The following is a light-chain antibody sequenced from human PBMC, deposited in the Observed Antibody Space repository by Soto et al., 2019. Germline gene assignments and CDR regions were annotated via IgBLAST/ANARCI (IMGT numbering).Light chain of an antibody. CDR3: HQYGSSPLT. V-gene: IGKV3-20*01. CDR1: QRVSSSY. Sequence: PGARATLSCRASQRVSSSYLAWHQQKPGQPPRLLIYGASSRATGIPDRFSGSGSGTDFTLTISRLEPEDFAVYYCHQYGSSPLTFGGGTKVEIK. CDR2: GAS. J-gene: IGKJ4*01.